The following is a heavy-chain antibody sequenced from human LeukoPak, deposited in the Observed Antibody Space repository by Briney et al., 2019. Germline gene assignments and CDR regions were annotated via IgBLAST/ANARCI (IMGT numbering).Heavy chain of an antibody. V-gene: IGHV3-33*01. J-gene: IGHJ5*02. CDR1: GFTFSSYG. Sequence: GGSLRLSCAASGFTFSSYGMDWVRQAPGKGLEWVAVIWYDGSNKYYADSVKGRFTISRDNSKNTLYLQMNSLRAEDTAVYYCARDADSSGYYGWFDPWGQGTLVTVSS. CDR2: IWYDGSNK. CDR3: ARDADSSGYYGWFDP. D-gene: IGHD3-22*01.